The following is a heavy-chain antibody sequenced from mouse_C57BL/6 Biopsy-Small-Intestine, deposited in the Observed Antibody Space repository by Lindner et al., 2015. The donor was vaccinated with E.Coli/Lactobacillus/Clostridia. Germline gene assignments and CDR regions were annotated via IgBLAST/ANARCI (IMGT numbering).Heavy chain of an antibody. D-gene: IGHD4-1*01. Sequence: VQLQESGAELARPGASVKMSCKASGYTFTSYTMHWVKQRPGRGLEWIGYINPSSGYTKYNQKFKDKATLTADKSSSTAYMQLSSLTSEDSAVYYCARANWDYWYFDVWGTGTTVTVSS. CDR2: INPSSGYT. CDR1: GYTFTSYT. J-gene: IGHJ1*03. CDR3: ARANWDYWYFDV. V-gene: IGHV1-4*01.